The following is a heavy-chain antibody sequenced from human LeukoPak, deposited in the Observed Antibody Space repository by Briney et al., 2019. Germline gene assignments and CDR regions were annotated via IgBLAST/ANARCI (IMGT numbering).Heavy chain of an antibody. CDR2: INHSGST. Sequence: KPSETLSLTCAVYGGSFSGYYWSWIRQPPGKGLEWIWEINHSGSTNYNPSLKSRVTISVDTSKNQFSLKLSSVTAADTAVYYCASMRFDSSGFSYWGQGTLVTVSS. J-gene: IGHJ4*02. V-gene: IGHV4-34*01. CDR3: ASMRFDSSGFSY. D-gene: IGHD6-19*01. CDR1: GGSFSGYY.